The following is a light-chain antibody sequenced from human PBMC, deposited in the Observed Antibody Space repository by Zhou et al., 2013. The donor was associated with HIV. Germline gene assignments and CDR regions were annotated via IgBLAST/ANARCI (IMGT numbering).Light chain of an antibody. Sequence: EIVMTQSPATLSVSPGERATLSCRASQSVSSNLAWYQQKPGQAPRLLIYGTSTRATGTPARFSGSGSGTEFTLTISSMQSEDFAAYYCQQYDKWPLTFGGGTKVEIK. CDR2: GTS. V-gene: IGKV3-15*01. J-gene: IGKJ4*01. CDR3: QQYDKWPLT. CDR1: QSVSSN.